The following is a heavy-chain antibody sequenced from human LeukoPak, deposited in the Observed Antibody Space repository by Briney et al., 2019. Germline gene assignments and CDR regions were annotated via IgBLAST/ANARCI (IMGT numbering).Heavy chain of an antibody. V-gene: IGHV1-2*02. D-gene: IGHD3-10*01. CDR2: INPNSGGT. CDR3: ARGLLWFGLDP. J-gene: IGHJ5*02. Sequence: VASVKVSCKASGGTFSSYIITWVRQAPGQGLEWMGWINPNSGGTNYAQKFQGRVTMTRDTSISTAYMELSRLRSDDTAVYYCARGLLWFGLDPWGQGTLVTVSS. CDR1: GGTFSSYI.